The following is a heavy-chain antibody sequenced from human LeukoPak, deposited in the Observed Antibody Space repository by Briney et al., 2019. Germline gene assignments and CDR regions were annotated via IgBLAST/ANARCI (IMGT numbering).Heavy chain of an antibody. V-gene: IGHV4-38-2*01. D-gene: IGHD3-10*01. CDR1: GYSITGGYY. Sequence: PSETLSLTCAVSGYSITGGYYWGWIRQPPGKGLEWIGSIYHSGSTYYNPSLKSRVTISVDTAMDQISLKLNSVTAADTAVYYCARGHLGLSPWGQGTLVTVSS. CDR3: ARGHLGLSP. J-gene: IGHJ5*02. CDR2: IYHSGST.